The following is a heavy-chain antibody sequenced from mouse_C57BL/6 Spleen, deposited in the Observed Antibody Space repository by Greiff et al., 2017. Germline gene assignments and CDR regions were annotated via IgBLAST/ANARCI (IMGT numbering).Heavy chain of an antibody. J-gene: IGHJ4*01. D-gene: IGHD1-1*01. CDR2: ISDGGSYT. V-gene: IGHV5-4*01. Sequence: EVQLVESGGGLVKPGGSLKLSCAASGFTFSSYAMSWVRQTPEKSLEWVATISDGGSYTYYPDNVKGRFTISRDNAKNNLYLQMSHLKSEDTAMYYCARDDITSGAMDYWGQGTSVTVSS. CDR1: GFTFSSYA. CDR3: ARDDITSGAMDY.